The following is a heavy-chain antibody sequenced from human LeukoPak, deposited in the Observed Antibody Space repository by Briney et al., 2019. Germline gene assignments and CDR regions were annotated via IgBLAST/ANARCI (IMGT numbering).Heavy chain of an antibody. CDR3: AKGLLLALDY. V-gene: IGHV3-23*01. J-gene: IGHJ4*02. D-gene: IGHD3-22*01. CDR1: GFTFSIYG. CDR2: ISGTGGST. Sequence: SGGSLRLSCAASGFTFSIYGMTWVRQAPGKGLEWVSAISGTGGSTYYADSVQGRFTIPRDNSKNTLYLQLSSLRAEDTAVYYCAKGLLLALDYWGQGTLVTVSS.